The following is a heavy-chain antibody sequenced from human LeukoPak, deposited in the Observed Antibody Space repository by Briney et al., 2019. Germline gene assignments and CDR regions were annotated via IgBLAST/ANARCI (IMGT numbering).Heavy chain of an antibody. D-gene: IGHD6-6*01. CDR1: GFTLSSYS. Sequence: GGSLRLSCAASGFTLSSYSMNWVRQAPGKGLEWVSYISSSSTHIYYADSVKGRSTISRDNARNSLYLQMNSLRAEDTAIYYCARSEHSSSSFDYWGQGTLVTSST. CDR3: ARSEHSSSSFDY. CDR2: ISSSSTHI. V-gene: IGHV3-21*01. J-gene: IGHJ4*02.